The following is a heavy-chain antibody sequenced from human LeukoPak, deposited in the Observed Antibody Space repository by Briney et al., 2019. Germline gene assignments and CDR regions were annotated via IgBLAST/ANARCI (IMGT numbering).Heavy chain of an antibody. CDR2: IRGDGSVK. V-gene: IGHV3-7*01. D-gene: IGHD1-26*01. CDR3: ARDPNVGPTAHFDY. CDR1: GIAISSYW. J-gene: IGHJ4*02. Sequence: GGSLRLSCAASGIAISSYWMSWVRQAPGKGLEWVADIRGDGSVKYYVDSVKGRFTISRDNAKNSLYLQVNSLRAEDTAVYFCARDPNVGPTAHFDYWGQGTLVTVSS.